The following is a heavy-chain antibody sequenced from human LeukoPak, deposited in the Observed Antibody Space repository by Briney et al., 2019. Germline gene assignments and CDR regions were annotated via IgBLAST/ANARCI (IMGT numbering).Heavy chain of an antibody. V-gene: IGHV4-59*01. J-gene: IGHJ6*02. D-gene: IGHD3-22*01. CDR1: GGSISSYY. CDR3: ARGRRGYDSSGYYAVYYGMDV. CDR2: IYYSGST. Sequence: SETLSLTCTVSGGSISSYYWSWIRQPPGKGLEWIGYIYYSGSTNYNPSLKSRVTISVDTSKNQFSLKLSSVTAADTAVYYCARGRRGYDSSGYYAVYYGMDVWGQGTTVTASS.